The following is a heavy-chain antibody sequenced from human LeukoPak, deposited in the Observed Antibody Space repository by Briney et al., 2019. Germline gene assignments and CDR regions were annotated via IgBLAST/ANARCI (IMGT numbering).Heavy chain of an antibody. CDR1: GGSISSYY. J-gene: IGHJ4*02. CDR2: IYTSGST. Sequence: KASETLSLTCTVSGGSISSYYWSWIRQPAGKGLEWIGRIYTSGSTNYNPSLKSRVTMSVDTSKNQFSLKLSSVTAADTAVYYCAREDFLVAATSYYFDYWGQGTLVTVSS. D-gene: IGHD2-15*01. V-gene: IGHV4-4*07. CDR3: AREDFLVAATSYYFDY.